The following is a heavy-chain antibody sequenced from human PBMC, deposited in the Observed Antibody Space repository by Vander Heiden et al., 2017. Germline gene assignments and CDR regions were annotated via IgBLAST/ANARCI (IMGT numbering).Heavy chain of an antibody. J-gene: IGHJ5*02. CDR1: GLPFSSYA. Sequence: EVQLLESGGDLVQPGGSLRLSCAVSGLPFSSYAMSWVRQAPGKWLEWVSGITRSGGSKYDADSGKGRFTISRDNARNTLFLQLNRLRADDTGVYFCAKSPPAIAAGGLDLWGHGTLVTVSS. D-gene: IGHD6-13*01. CDR3: AKSPPAIAAGGLDL. V-gene: IGHV3-23*01. CDR2: ITRSGGSK.